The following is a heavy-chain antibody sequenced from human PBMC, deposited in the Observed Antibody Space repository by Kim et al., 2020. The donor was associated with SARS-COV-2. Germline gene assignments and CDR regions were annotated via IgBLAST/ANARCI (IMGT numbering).Heavy chain of an antibody. CDR1: GGTFSSYA. CDR2: IIPIFGTA. J-gene: IGHJ5*02. Sequence: SVKVSCKASGGTFSSYAISWVRQAPGQGLEWMGGIIPIFGTANYAQKFQGRVTITADESTSTAYMELSSLRSEDTAVYYCARGGSHIVVVTAHDNWFDPWGQGTLVTVSS. V-gene: IGHV1-69*13. D-gene: IGHD2-21*02. CDR3: ARGGSHIVVVTAHDNWFDP.